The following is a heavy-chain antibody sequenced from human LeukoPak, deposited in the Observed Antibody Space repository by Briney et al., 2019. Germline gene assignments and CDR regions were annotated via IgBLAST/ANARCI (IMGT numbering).Heavy chain of an antibody. CDR1: GFTFTKYW. CDR3: ATGRGSGSYRFDY. D-gene: IGHD3-10*01. V-gene: IGHV3-53*01. Sequence: GDSLRLSCAASGFTFTKYWMTWVRQTPGKGLDWVSVIYSGDSTYYADSVKGRFTISRDNSKNTLFLQMNSLRAEDTTVYYCATGRGSGSYRFDYWGQGTLVTVSS. CDR2: IYSGDST. J-gene: IGHJ4*02.